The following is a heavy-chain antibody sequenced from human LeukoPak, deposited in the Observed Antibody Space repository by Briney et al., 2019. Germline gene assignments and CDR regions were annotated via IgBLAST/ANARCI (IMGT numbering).Heavy chain of an antibody. Sequence: SKTLSLTCAVYGGSFSGYYWSWIRQPPGKGLEWIGEINHSGSTNYNPSLKSRVTISVDTSKNQFSLKLSSVTAADTAVYYCASPVAHYDILTGYYTRAFDIWGQGAMVTVSS. V-gene: IGHV4-34*01. D-gene: IGHD3-9*01. CDR3: ASPVAHYDILTGYYTRAFDI. CDR2: INHSGST. J-gene: IGHJ3*02. CDR1: GGSFSGYY.